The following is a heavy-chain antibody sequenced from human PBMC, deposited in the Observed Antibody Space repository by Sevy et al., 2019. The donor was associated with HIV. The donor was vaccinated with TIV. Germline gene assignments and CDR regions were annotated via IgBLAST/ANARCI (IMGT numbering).Heavy chain of an antibody. Sequence: SETLSLTCTVSGGSISSGGYYWSWIRQHPGKGLEWIGYIYYSGGTYYNPSLKSRVTISVDTSKNQFSLKLSSVTAADTAVYYCARDRYYDSSGYWYFDLWGRGTLVTVSS. CDR3: ARDRYYDSSGYWYFDL. J-gene: IGHJ2*01. CDR2: IYYSGGT. V-gene: IGHV4-31*03. D-gene: IGHD3-22*01. CDR1: GGSISSGGYY.